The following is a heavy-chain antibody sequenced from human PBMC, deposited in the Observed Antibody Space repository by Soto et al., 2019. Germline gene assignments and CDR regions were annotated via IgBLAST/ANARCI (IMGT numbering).Heavy chain of an antibody. Sequence: GGSLRLSCAASGFTFSSYGMHWVRQAPGKGLEWVAVISYDGSNKYYADSVKGRFTISRDNSKNTLYLQMNSLRAEDTAVYYCARDDSGGYNTYYYYGMDVWGQGTTVTVSS. D-gene: IGHD3-22*01. CDR3: ARDDSGGYNTYYYYGMDV. J-gene: IGHJ6*02. CDR1: GFTFSSYG. V-gene: IGHV3-30*03. CDR2: ISYDGSNK.